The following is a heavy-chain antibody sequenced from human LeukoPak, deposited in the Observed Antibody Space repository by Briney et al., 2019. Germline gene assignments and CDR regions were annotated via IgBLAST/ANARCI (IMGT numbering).Heavy chain of an antibody. Sequence: GGSLRLSCAASGFRFGGSTRSWVRQAPGKGLQWVSSISDSGNTYYAESLKGRITVSRDNAKNSLFLQMNSLRADDTAVYYCARDASIGLDVWGHGTTVTVSS. J-gene: IGHJ6*02. CDR3: ARDASIGLDV. CDR1: GFRFGGST. D-gene: IGHD3-9*01. CDR2: ISDSGNT. V-gene: IGHV3-21*01.